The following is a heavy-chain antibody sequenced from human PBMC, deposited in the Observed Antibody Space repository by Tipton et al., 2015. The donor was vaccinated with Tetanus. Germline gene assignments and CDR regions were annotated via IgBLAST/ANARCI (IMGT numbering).Heavy chain of an antibody. D-gene: IGHD1-1*01. CDR3: ARSYGSLEPPGI. CDR2: INQDGSDK. Sequence: SLRLSCAASGFIFSSYGIHWVRQAPGRGLEWVANINQDGSDKYHVDSVRGRFTISRDNAKNSLSLQMNALRVEDTAVYYCARSYGSLEPPGIWGQGTMVTVSS. CDR1: GFIFSSYG. V-gene: IGHV3-7*05. J-gene: IGHJ3*01.